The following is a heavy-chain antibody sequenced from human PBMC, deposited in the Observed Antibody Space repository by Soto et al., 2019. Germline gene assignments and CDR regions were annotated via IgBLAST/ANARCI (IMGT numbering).Heavy chain of an antibody. J-gene: IGHJ4*02. D-gene: IGHD2-8*01. V-gene: IGHV4-59*01. CDR3: ARMYCTNGVCYKYYFDY. CDR2: FYYSWST. CDR1: GDSISNYY. Sequence: SETLSLTCTVSGDSISNYYWSWIRQPPGKGLEWVGYFYYSWSTNYNPSLKSRVTISVDTSKNQFSLKLSSVTAADTAVYYCARMYCTNGVCYKYYFDYWGQGTLVTVSS.